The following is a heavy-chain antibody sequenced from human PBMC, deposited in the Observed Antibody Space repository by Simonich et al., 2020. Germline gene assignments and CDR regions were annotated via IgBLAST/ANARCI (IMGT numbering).Heavy chain of an antibody. J-gene: IGHJ4*02. V-gene: IGHV3-30*07. D-gene: IGHD2-21*02. CDR3: ARDGERYCGGDCYSYFDY. Sequence: QVQLVESGGGVVQPGRSLRLSCAASGFTFSSYAMHWARQAPGKGLEWVAIISYNGNNKYYADSVNGRFTISSDNSKNPLYLQMNSLRAEDTAVYYCARDGERYCGGDCYSYFDYWGQGTLVTVSS. CDR1: GFTFSSYA. CDR2: ISYNGNNK.